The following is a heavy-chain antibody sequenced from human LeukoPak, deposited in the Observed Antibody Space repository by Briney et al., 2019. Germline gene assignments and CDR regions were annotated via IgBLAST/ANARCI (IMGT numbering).Heavy chain of an antibody. CDR3: ARTYNYDSSGYYSPYFDY. V-gene: IGHV4-61*02. D-gene: IGHD3-22*01. CDR2: MYTTGNT. J-gene: IGHJ4*02. Sequence: PSETLSLTCTVSGASISSGTYYWSWIRQPAGKGLEWIGRMYTTGNTYYNPSLKSRVTMSIDTSKNQFPLKLSSVTAADTAVYYCARTYNYDSSGYYSPYFDYWGQGTLVTVSS. CDR1: GASISSGTYY.